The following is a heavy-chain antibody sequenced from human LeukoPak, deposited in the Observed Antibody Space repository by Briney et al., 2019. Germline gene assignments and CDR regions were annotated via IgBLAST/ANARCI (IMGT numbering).Heavy chain of an antibody. CDR1: GGTFSSYA. D-gene: IGHD3-3*01. V-gene: IGHV1-69*05. J-gene: IGHJ6*03. Sequence: VASVKVSCKASGGTFSSYAISWVRQAPGQGLEWMGGIIPIFGTADYAQKFQGRVTITTDESTSTAYMELSSLRSEDTAVYYCASAPIFGVVIIPAYYYYYMDVWGKGTTVTVSS. CDR2: IIPIFGTA. CDR3: ASAPIFGVVIIPAYYYYYMDV.